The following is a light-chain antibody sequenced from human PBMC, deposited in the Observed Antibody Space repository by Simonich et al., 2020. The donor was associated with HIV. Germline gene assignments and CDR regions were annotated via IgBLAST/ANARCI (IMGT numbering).Light chain of an antibody. CDR1: RSVLYISNHKNY. Sequence: DIVMTQSPDSLAVSLGERATVNCRSSRSVLYISNHKNYLAWYQQKPGQPPKLLIYWASTRESGVPDRFSASGSGTDFTLTISSLQAEDVAIYSCQQYYTTPPTFGQATKVEIK. J-gene: IGKJ1*01. CDR3: QQYYTTPPT. CDR2: WAS. V-gene: IGKV4-1*01.